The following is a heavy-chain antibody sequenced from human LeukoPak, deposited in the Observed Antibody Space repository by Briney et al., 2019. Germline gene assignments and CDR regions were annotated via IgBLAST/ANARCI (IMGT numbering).Heavy chain of an antibody. V-gene: IGHV5-51*01. CDR3: ARPHYYDSSGYYNFFDY. CDR2: IYPGDSDT. Sequence: GESLKLSCKGSGYSFTNYWIGWVRQMSGKGLEWMGIIYPGDSDTRYSPSFQGQVTISADESISTTYLQWTSLKASDTAMYYCARPHYYDSSGYYNFFDYWGQGTLVTVSS. J-gene: IGHJ4*02. D-gene: IGHD3-22*01. CDR1: GYSFTNYW.